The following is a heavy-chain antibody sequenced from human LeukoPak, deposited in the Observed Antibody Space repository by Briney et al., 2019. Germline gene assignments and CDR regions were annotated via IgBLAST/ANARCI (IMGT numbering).Heavy chain of an antibody. J-gene: IGHJ3*02. Sequence: ASETPSLTCTVSGYSISSGYYWGWIRQPPGKGLEWIGSIYHSGSTYYNPSLKSRVTISVDTSKNQFSLKLSSVTAADTAVYYCARDRAYYYGSGSYYNEGDAFDIWGQGTMVTVSS. D-gene: IGHD3-10*01. CDR1: GYSISSGYY. CDR3: ARDRAYYYGSGSYYNEGDAFDI. V-gene: IGHV4-38-2*02. CDR2: IYHSGST.